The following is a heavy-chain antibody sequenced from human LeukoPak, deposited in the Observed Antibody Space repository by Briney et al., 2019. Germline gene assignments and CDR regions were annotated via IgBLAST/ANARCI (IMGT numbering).Heavy chain of an antibody. J-gene: IGHJ4*02. CDR2: IKEDGSEK. CDR1: GFTFSTYW. Sequence: GGSLRLSCAASGFTFSTYWMNWVRQAPGKGLEWVAKIKEDGSEKFYVDSVRGRFTISRDNAKNSLYPQMNTLRAEDTAVYYCAREGSGLDYWGQGTLVTVSS. V-gene: IGHV3-7*03. D-gene: IGHD2-15*01. CDR3: AREGSGLDY.